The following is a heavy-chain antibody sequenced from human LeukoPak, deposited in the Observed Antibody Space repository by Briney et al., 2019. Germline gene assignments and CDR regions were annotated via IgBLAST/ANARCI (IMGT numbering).Heavy chain of an antibody. D-gene: IGHD2-15*01. CDR1: GYTFATYW. V-gene: IGHV5-51*01. Sequence: RLGASLKISCKTSGYTFATYWIAWVRQMPGKGLEWMGIIYPDDSDIRYSPSFQGQVTISADKSISTAYLQWSSLRASDTAMYYCARQGRSVPAAANYWGQGTLVTVSS. CDR2: IYPDDSDI. CDR3: ARQGRSVPAAANY. J-gene: IGHJ4*02.